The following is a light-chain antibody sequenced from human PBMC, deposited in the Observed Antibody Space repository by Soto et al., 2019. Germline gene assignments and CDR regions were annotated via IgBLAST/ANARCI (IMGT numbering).Light chain of an antibody. V-gene: IGLV2-8*01. Sequence: QPVLTQPPSASGSPGQSVTISCTGTSSDVGGYNSVSWYQQYPGEAPKLMIYDVTKRPSGVPDRFSGSKSGNTASLTVSGLQAEDEADYYCSSYAGSNNLYVFGTGTKLTVL. CDR1: SSDVGGYNS. CDR2: DVT. J-gene: IGLJ1*01. CDR3: SSYAGSNNLYV.